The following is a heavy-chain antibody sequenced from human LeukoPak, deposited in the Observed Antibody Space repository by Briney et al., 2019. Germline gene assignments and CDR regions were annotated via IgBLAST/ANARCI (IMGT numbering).Heavy chain of an antibody. D-gene: IGHD5-18*01. V-gene: IGHV4-38-2*02. CDR2: IYHTGST. Sequence: SETLSLTCAVSGYSISSGYYWGWIRQPPGKGLEWIGSIYHTGSTYYNPSLKSRVTISVDTSKNQFSLKLSSVTAADTAMYYCARDRDTAMAPYYFDYWGQGTLVTVSS. J-gene: IGHJ4*02. CDR3: ARDRDTAMAPYYFDY. CDR1: GYSISSGYY.